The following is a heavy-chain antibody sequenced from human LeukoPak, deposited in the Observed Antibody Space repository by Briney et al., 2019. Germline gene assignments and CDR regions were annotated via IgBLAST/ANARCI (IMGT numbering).Heavy chain of an antibody. J-gene: IGHJ4*02. D-gene: IGHD5-12*01. CDR2: IYDSGST. CDR1: GGSISSSSYY. CDR3: ARSAFGYEKYYFDY. V-gene: IGHV4-39*01. Sequence: SETLSLTCTVSGGSISSSSYYWGWIRQPPGKGLEGIGSIYDSGSTYYNPSLKIRVIVSVDTSKNQSSLKLSSVTAADTAVYYCARSAFGYEKYYFDYWGQGTLVTVSS.